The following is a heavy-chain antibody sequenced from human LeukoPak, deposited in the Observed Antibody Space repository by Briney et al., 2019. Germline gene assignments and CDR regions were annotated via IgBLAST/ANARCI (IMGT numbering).Heavy chain of an antibody. J-gene: IGHJ4*02. V-gene: IGHV6-1*01. Sequence: SQTLSLTCAISGDSVSSNSAAWNWIRQSPSRGLEWLGRTYYRSKWYNDYAVSVKSRITINPDTSKNQFSLQLNSVTPEDTAVYYCARDASMMRIREGDSSGYYYDGNFDYWGQGTLVTVSS. CDR1: GDSVSSNSAA. CDR2: TYYRSKWYN. CDR3: ARDASMMRIREGDSSGYYYDGNFDY. D-gene: IGHD3-22*01.